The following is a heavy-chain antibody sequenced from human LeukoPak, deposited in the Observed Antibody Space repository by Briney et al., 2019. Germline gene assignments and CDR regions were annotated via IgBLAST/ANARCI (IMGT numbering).Heavy chain of an antibody. CDR1: GYSFTSYW. D-gene: IGHD6-13*01. V-gene: IGHV5-51*01. CDR3: ARLSWADTHAAAGTGFGY. CDR2: IYPGDSDT. Sequence: GESLKISCKGSGYSFTSYWIGWVRQMPGKGLEWMGIIYPGDSDTRYSPSFQGQVTISADKSISTAYLQWSSLKASDTAMYYCARLSWADTHAAAGTGFGYWGQGTLVTVSS. J-gene: IGHJ4*02.